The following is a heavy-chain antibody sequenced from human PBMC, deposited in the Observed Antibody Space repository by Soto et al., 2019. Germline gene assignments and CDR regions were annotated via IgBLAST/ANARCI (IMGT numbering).Heavy chain of an antibody. Sequence: ASVKVSCKASGYAFTSYGISWVRQAPGQGLEWMGWISVYNGNTNYAQKLQGRVTMTTDTSTSTAYMELRSLRSDDTAVYYCARGSTSHRRVVWRYCSGGSCPETNYYYYMDVWGKGTTVTVSS. CDR1: GYAFTSYG. D-gene: IGHD2-15*01. J-gene: IGHJ6*03. CDR3: ARGSTSHRRVVWRYCSGGSCPETNYYYYMDV. V-gene: IGHV1-18*01. CDR2: ISVYNGNT.